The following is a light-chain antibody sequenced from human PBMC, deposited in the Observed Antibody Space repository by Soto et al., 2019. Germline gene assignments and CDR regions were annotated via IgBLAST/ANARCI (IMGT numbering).Light chain of an antibody. J-gene: IGKJ2*01. CDR2: DTS. CDR3: HQSYITPYT. Sequence: DIQMTQSPSSLSASVGDRVTITCRASQSMGTYLNWYQQQPGKAPNLLIYDTSSLQSGVPSRFSGTASGTEFTLTISSLQPEDSATYYCHQSYITPYTFGQGTILEIK. V-gene: IGKV1-39*01. CDR1: QSMGTY.